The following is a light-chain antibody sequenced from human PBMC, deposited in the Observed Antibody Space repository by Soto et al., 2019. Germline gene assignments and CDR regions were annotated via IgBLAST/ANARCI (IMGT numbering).Light chain of an antibody. J-gene: IGKJ5*01. Sequence: EMVLTQSPGTLSLSPAERATLSCTASQSVSSSYLTWYHQKPGQAPRILIYGASIRATGIPDMFSGSGSGTDFTLTISRLEPEDFEVDYCHQYDSIPITSGQGKRLEIK. CDR3: HQYDSIPIT. CDR2: GAS. CDR1: QSVSSSY. V-gene: IGKV3-20*01.